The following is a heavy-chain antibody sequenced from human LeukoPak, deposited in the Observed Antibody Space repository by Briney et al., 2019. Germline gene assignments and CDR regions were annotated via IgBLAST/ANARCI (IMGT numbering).Heavy chain of an antibody. CDR2: INPNSGGT. Sequence: ASVKVSCKASGYTFTGYYIHWVRQAPGQGLEWMGWINPNSGGTNYAQKFQGRVTMTRDMSTSTVYMELSSLRSEDTAVYYCARVESWERSGSSQDAFDIWGQGTMVTVSS. CDR1: GYTFTGYY. J-gene: IGHJ3*02. V-gene: IGHV1-2*02. CDR3: ARVESWERSGSSQDAFDI. D-gene: IGHD1-26*01.